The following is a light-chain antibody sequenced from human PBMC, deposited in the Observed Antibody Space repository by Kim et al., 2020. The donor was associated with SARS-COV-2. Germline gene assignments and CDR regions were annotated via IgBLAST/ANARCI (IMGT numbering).Light chain of an antibody. Sequence: SYELTQPLSVSVALGQTARITCGGNNIGSKSVHWYQQRPGQAPILVIYRDSKWPPGIPERFSGSNSGNMATLTISRAQAGDEADYYCQVWDSSTVIFGGGTKLTVL. V-gene: IGLV3-9*01. CDR3: QVWDSSTVI. CDR2: RDS. J-gene: IGLJ2*01. CDR1: NIGSKS.